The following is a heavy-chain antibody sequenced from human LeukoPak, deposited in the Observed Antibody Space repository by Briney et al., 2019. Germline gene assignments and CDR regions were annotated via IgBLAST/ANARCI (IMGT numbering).Heavy chain of an antibody. CDR1: TFTFSNYW. V-gene: IGHV3-30*03. CDR3: ASLESAKSQIDY. J-gene: IGHJ4*02. CDR2: ISYDGSNK. Sequence: PGGSLRLSCVSSTFTFSNYWMTWVRQAPGKGLEWVAVISYDGSNKYYADSVKGRFTISRDNSKNTLYLQMNSLRAEDTAVYYCASLESAKSQIDYWGQGTLVTVSS.